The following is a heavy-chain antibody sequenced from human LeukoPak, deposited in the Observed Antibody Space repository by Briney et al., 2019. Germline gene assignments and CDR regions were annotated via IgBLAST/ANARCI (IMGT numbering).Heavy chain of an antibody. D-gene: IGHD3/OR15-3a*01. V-gene: IGHV4-38-2*02. Sequence: SETLSLTCTVSGYSISSGYYWGWIRQPPGKGLEWIGSIYHSGSTYYNPSLKSRVTISVDTSKNQFSLKLSSVTAADTAVYYCARWNYDIWTGHRYFDYWGQGTLVIVSS. CDR3: ARWNYDIWTGHRYFDY. CDR2: IYHSGST. CDR1: GYSISSGYY. J-gene: IGHJ4*02.